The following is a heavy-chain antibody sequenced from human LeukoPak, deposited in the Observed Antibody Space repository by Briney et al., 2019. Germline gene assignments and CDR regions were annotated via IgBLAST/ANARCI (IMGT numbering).Heavy chain of an antibody. J-gene: IGHJ4*02. CDR2: IYYSGST. Sequence: SETLSLTCTVSGGSISSGGYYWSWIRQHPGKGLEWIGYIYYSGSTYYNPSLKSRVTLSVDTSKNEFSLKRSSVTAADTAVYYCAREGGPYRPRDYAGQGTGDTVSS. V-gene: IGHV4-31*03. CDR1: GGSISSGGYY. D-gene: IGHD2-2*02. CDR3: AREGGPYRPRDY.